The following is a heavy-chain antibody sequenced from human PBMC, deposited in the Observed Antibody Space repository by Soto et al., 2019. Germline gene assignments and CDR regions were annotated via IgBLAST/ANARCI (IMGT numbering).Heavy chain of an antibody. V-gene: IGHV3-48*01. CDR1: GFTFGGYS. D-gene: IGHD2-15*01. CDR2: ISHTLATT. Sequence: EVEMVESGGGLVQPGGSLRLACAASGFTFGGYSLNWVRQAPGKGLEWVSYISHTLATTYYADSVRGRFTISRDNAKNSLYLQRDNLRAEDTAVYYCARAQGGNWPANGYWGQGTLVTVAS. J-gene: IGHJ4*02. CDR3: ARAQGGNWPANGY.